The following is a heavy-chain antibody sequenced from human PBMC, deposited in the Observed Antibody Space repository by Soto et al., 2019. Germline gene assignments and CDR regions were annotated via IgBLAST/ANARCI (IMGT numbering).Heavy chain of an antibody. CDR1: GFTFSSYS. Sequence: GGSLRLSCAASGFTFSSYSMNWVRQAPGKGLEWVSYISSSSSTIYYADSVKGRFTISRDNAKNSLYLQMNSLRAEDTAVYYCARKSRWSYYYYYMDVWGKGTTVTVSS. V-gene: IGHV3-48*01. D-gene: IGHD2-15*01. CDR3: ARKSRWSYYYYYMDV. J-gene: IGHJ6*03. CDR2: ISSSSSTI.